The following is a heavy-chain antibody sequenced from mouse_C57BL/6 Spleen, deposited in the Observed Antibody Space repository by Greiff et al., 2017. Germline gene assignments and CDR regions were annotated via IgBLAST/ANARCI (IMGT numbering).Heavy chain of an antibody. Sequence: VQRVESGPGLVAPSQSLSITCTVSGFSLTSYAISWVRQPPGKGLEWLGVIWTGGGTNYNSALKSRLSSSKDNSKSQVFLKMNSLQTDDTARYYCARNPITTVVAHFDVWGTGTTVTVAS. CDR2: IWTGGGT. V-gene: IGHV2-9-1*01. J-gene: IGHJ1*03. CDR1: GFSLTSYA. D-gene: IGHD1-1*01. CDR3: ARNPITTVVAHFDV.